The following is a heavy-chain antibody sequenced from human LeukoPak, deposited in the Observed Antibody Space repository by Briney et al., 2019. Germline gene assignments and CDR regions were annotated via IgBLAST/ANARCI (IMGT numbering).Heavy chain of an antibody. V-gene: IGHV3-23*01. Sequence: GGSLRLSCAASGFTFSSYVMNWVRQAPGKGLEWVSGISDSGGSTYYADSVKGRFTISRDNSKNTLYLQMNSLRAEDTAVYYCAKLPGRAADFWGQGTLVTVSS. J-gene: IGHJ4*02. CDR3: AKLPGRAADF. CDR2: ISDSGGST. CDR1: GFTFSSYV.